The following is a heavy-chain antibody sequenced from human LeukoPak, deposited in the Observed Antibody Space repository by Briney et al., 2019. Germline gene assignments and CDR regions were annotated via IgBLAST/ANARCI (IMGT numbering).Heavy chain of an antibody. D-gene: IGHD3-22*01. J-gene: IGHJ4*02. CDR2: ISSSGSTI. CDR1: GFTFSDYY. Sequence: GGSLRLSCAASGFTFSDYYMSWIRQAPGKGLEWVSYISSSGSTIYYADSVKGRFAISRDNAKNSLYLQMNSLRAEDTAVYYCARRGVTYYYDSSGYYDDYWGQGTLVTVSS. CDR3: ARRGVTYYYDSSGYYDDY. V-gene: IGHV3-11*01.